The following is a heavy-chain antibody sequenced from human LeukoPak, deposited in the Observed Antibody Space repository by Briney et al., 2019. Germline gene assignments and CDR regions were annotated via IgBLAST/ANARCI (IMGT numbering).Heavy chain of an antibody. CDR3: ASKSTDHGELRFDY. Sequence: PSETLSLTCTISGDSTSTYFWSWIRPPPGKGLEWVGYIYYTGTTNYNPSLKSRVTISVDTSKNQFSLKVSSVTAADTGVYYCASKSTDHGELRFDYWGQGTLVTVSS. J-gene: IGHJ4*02. V-gene: IGHV4-59*01. D-gene: IGHD4-17*01. CDR2: IYYTGTT. CDR1: GDSTSTYF.